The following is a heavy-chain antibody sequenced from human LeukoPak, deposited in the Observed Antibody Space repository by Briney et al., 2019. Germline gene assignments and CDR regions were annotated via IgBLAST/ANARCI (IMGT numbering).Heavy chain of an antibody. J-gene: IGHJ4*02. V-gene: IGHV4-59*10. CDR2: IYTSGST. D-gene: IGHD1-7*01. Sequence: SETLSLTCAVYDGSFSGYYWSWIRQPAGKGLEWIGRIYTSGSTNYNPSLKSRVTMSVDTSKNQFSLKLSSVTAADTAVYYCXXXXXRLELREGNFDYWGQGTLVTVSS. CDR1: DGSFSGYY. CDR3: XXXXXRLELREGNFDY.